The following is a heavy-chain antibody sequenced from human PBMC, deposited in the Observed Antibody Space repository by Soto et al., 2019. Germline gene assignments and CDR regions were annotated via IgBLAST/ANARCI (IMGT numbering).Heavy chain of an antibody. J-gene: IGHJ4*02. Sequence: SETLSLTCAVYGGSFSGYYWSWIRQPPGKGLEWIGEINHSGSTNYNPSLKSRVTISVDTSKNQFSLKLSSVTAADTAVYYCARRKFHPLFRASYFDYWGQGTLVTVSS. V-gene: IGHV4-34*01. D-gene: IGHD3-10*01. CDR2: INHSGST. CDR1: GGSFSGYY. CDR3: ARRKFHPLFRASYFDY.